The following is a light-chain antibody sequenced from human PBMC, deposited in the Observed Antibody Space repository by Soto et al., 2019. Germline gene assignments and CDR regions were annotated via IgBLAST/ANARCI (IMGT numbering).Light chain of an antibody. V-gene: IGKV3-20*01. J-gene: IGKJ3*01. CDR1: QSVSSSY. CDR2: GAS. Sequence: DIVLTQSPGTLSLSPGERATLSCRASQSVSSSYLAWYQQKPGQAPRLLIYGASSRATGIPDRFSGSGSGTDVTLTISRLEPEDFAVYYCQQYGSSTVTFGPGTKVDIK. CDR3: QQYGSSTVT.